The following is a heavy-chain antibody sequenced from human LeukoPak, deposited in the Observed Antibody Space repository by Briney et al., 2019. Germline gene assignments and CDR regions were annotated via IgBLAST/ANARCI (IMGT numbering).Heavy chain of an antibody. D-gene: IGHD3-22*01. CDR2: IGGSGGST. Sequence: PGGSLRLSCAASGFTFSSYAMRWVRQAPGKGLEWVSAIGGSGGSTYYADSVKGGFTISRDNSKNTLYLQMNSLRAEDTAVYYCARAYYDSSGNPDYWGQGTLVTVSS. V-gene: IGHV3-23*01. CDR3: ARAYYDSSGNPDY. J-gene: IGHJ4*02. CDR1: GFTFSSYA.